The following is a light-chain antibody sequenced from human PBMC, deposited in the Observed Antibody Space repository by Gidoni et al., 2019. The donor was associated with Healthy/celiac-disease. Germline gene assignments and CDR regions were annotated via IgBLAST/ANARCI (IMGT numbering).Light chain of an antibody. Sequence: CKSSQSVLYSSNNKNYLAWYQQKPGQPPKLLIYWASTRESGVPDRFSGSGSGTDFTLTISSLQAEDVAVYYCQQYYSTPRTFGQGTKVEIK. J-gene: IGKJ1*01. CDR3: QQYYSTPRT. CDR2: WAS. CDR1: QSVLYSSNNKNY. V-gene: IGKV4-1*01.